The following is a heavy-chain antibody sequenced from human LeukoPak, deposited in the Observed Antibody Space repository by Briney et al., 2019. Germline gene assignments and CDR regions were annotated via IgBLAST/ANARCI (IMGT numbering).Heavy chain of an antibody. CDR1: GGTFSSYA. J-gene: IGHJ4*02. Sequence: GASVKVSCKASGGTFSSYAISWVRQAPGQGLEWMGRIIPILGIANYAQKFQGRVTITADKSTSTAYMELSSLRSEDTAVYYCARDLSDDYGGNFWGQGTLVTVSS. D-gene: IGHD4-23*01. CDR2: IIPILGIA. V-gene: IGHV1-69*04. CDR3: ARDLSDDYGGNF.